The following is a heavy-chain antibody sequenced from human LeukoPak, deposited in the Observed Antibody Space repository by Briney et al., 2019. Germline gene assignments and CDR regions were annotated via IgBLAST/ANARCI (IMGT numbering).Heavy chain of an antibody. Sequence: AGSLSLSCAASGVTFSRYWRHWVRQAPGKGLVWVSRTKNDGSRTTYADAVKGRFTISRDNAKNTLYLQMNSLSADDTAVYYCVREPYCSGGSCYTSGFDCWGQGTLVTVSS. D-gene: IGHD2-15*01. CDR3: VREPYCSGGSCYTSGFDC. CDR1: GVTFSRYW. J-gene: IGHJ4*02. V-gene: IGHV3-74*01. CDR2: TKNDGSRT.